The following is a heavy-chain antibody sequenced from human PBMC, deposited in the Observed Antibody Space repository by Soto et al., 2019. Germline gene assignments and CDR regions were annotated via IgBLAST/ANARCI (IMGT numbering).Heavy chain of an antibody. CDR1: GFTFRNNA. CDR2: ISGSGATT. J-gene: IGHJ4*02. V-gene: IGHV3-23*01. CDR3: AKDKGYSCGHIGKGNFDY. Sequence: PGGSLRLSCPASGFTFRNNAMSWVRQTPGKGLEWVSVISGSGATTAYADSVKGRFTISRDNSKSMLYLQMNRLRAEDTAVYFCAKDKGYSCGHIGKGNFDYWGQGTLVTVSS. D-gene: IGHD5-18*01.